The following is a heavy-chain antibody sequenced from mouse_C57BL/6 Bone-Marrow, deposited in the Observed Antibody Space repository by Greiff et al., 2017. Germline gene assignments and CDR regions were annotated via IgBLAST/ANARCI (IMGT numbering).Heavy chain of an antibody. Sequence: QVQLQQSGAELVRPGSSVKLSCKASGYTFTSYWMDWVKQRPGQGLEWIGNIYPSDSETHYNQKFKDKATLTVDKSSSTAYMQLSSLTSEDSAVYYCARVTTVVATRYYFDYWGQGTTLTVSS. V-gene: IGHV1-61*01. D-gene: IGHD1-1*01. J-gene: IGHJ2*01. CDR2: IYPSDSET. CDR3: ARVTTVVATRYYFDY. CDR1: GYTFTSYW.